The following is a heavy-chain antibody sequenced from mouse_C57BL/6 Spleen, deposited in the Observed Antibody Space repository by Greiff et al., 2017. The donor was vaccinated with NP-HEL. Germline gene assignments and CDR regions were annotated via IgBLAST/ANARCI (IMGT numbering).Heavy chain of an antibody. D-gene: IGHD2-5*01. J-gene: IGHJ3*01. CDR3: ASSILYYSNYERLAY. V-gene: IGHV1-61*01. CDR2: IYPSDSET. Sequence: QVQLQQPGAELVRPGSSVKLSCKASGYTFTSYWMDWVKQRPGQGLEWIGNIYPSDSETHYNQKFKDKATLTVDKSSSTAYMQLSSLTSEDSAVYYCASSILYYSNYERLAYWGQETLVTVSA. CDR1: GYTFTSYW.